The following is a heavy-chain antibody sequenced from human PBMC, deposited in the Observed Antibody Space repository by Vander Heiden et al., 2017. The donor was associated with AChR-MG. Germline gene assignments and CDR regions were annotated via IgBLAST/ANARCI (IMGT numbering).Heavy chain of an antibody. CDR2: IHYSGTT. CDR1: GGSISISSHY. CDR3: SRHGYGSNQGWFDP. Sequence: QLQLQESGPGLVKPSETLSLTCTVSGGSISISSHYWDWIRQPPGKGLEWIGSIHYSGTTHYNPSLKSRVTISVDTSRNQFSLKVTSVTAADTALYYCSRHGYGSNQGWFDPWGLGTLVTVSS. V-gene: IGHV4-39*01. J-gene: IGHJ5*02. D-gene: IGHD6-13*01.